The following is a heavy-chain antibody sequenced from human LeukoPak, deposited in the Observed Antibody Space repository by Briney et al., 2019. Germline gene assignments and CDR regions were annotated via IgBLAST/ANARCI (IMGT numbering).Heavy chain of an antibody. Sequence: GGSLRPSCAASGFTFSSYAMGWVRQAPGKGLEWVSAISGSGGSTYYADSVKGRFTISRDNSKNTLYLQMNSLRAEDTAVYYCAKGSYYDSSGSYLDYWGQGTLVTVSS. D-gene: IGHD3-22*01. CDR1: GFTFSSYA. CDR3: AKGSYYDSSGSYLDY. V-gene: IGHV3-23*01. J-gene: IGHJ4*02. CDR2: ISGSGGST.